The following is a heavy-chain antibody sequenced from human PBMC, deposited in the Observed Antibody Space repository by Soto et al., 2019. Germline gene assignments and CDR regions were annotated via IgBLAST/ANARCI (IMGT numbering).Heavy chain of an antibody. J-gene: IGHJ6*02. D-gene: IGHD2-15*01. V-gene: IGHV4-34*01. CDR1: GGSFSGYY. CDR2: INHSGST. Sequence: QVQLQQWGAGLLKPSETLSLTCAVYGGSFSGYYWSWIRQPPGKGLEWIGEINHSGSTNYNPSLKMRVPISVATSKNQSPLRVSSVTPGERPGFYCGRGRGYCRGPGGRPFYSGMDLGGQGTPVPVPS. CDR3: GRGRGYCRGPGGRPFYSGMDL.